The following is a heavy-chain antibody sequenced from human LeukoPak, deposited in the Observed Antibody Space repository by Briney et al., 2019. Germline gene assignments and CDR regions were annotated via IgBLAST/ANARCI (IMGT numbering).Heavy chain of an antibody. Sequence: GGCVRLSCAASGFTFSSYEMNWVRQAPGKGLEWVSYSSSSGSTIYYADSVKGRFTISRDNAKNSLYLQMNSLRAEDTAVYYCAREHCSSTSCSYFDYWGQGTLVTVSP. CDR2: SSSSGSTI. J-gene: IGHJ4*02. CDR3: AREHCSSTSCSYFDY. V-gene: IGHV3-48*03. CDR1: GFTFSSYE. D-gene: IGHD2-2*01.